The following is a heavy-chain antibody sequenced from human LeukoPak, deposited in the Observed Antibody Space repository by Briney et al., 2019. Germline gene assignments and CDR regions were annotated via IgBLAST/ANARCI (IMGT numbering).Heavy chain of an antibody. V-gene: IGHV3-48*02. J-gene: IGHJ4*02. D-gene: IGHD5-18*01. CDR2: ISSSSSTI. CDR3: ARDQGDTLDY. Sequence: GGSLRLSCAVSGFTFSGFWMSWSRQAPGKGLEWVSYISSSSSTIYYADSVKGRFTISRDNAKNSLYLQMNSLRDEDTAVYYCARDQGDTLDYWGQGTLVTVSS. CDR1: GFTFSGFW.